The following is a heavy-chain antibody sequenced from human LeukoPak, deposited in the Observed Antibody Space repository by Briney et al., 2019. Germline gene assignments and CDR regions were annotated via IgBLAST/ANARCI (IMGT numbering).Heavy chain of an antibody. V-gene: IGHV6-1*01. CDR1: GDSVSTNSVA. Sequence: KPSQTLSVTCAISGDSVSTNSVAWNWIRQSPSRGLEWLGRTYYRSKWNNDYAVSVKSRITINPDTSKNQFSLQLNSVTPDDTALYYCARGRYSGFDLWGQGTMVTVSS. J-gene: IGHJ3*01. CDR2: TYYRSKWNN. D-gene: IGHD2-15*01. CDR3: ARGRYSGFDL.